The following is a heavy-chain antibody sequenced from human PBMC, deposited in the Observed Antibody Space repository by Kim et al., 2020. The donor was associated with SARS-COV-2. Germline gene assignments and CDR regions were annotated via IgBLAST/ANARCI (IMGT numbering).Heavy chain of an antibody. J-gene: IGHJ6*03. CDR3: ARGGRVPEEITIFGVTSYYYFMDV. CDR1: GYTFTSYD. D-gene: IGHD3-3*01. CDR2: MNPNSGNT. Sequence: ASVKVSCKSSGYTFTSYDINWVRQATGQGLEWMGWMNPNSGNTGYAQKFQGRVTMTRNTSMSTAYMELSSLRSEETAMYYCARGGRVPEEITIFGVTSYYYFMDVWGKGTTVTVSS. V-gene: IGHV1-8*01.